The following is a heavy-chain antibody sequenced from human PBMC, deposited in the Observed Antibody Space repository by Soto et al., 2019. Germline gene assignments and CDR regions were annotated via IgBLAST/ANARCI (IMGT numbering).Heavy chain of an antibody. CDR1: GFTFSSYA. V-gene: IGHV3-23*01. J-gene: IGHJ4*02. Sequence: EVQLLESGGGLVQPGGSLRLSCAASGFTFSSYAMSWVRQAPGKGLEWVSAISGSGGSTYYADSVKGRFTISRDNSKNTLYLQMNSLRAEDTAVYYCAKGHRGSCSSTSCYELDYWGKGTLVTVSS. D-gene: IGHD2-2*01. CDR2: ISGSGGST. CDR3: AKGHRGSCSSTSCYELDY.